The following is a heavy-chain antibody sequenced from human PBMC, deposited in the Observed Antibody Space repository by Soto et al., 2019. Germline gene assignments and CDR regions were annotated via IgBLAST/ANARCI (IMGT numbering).Heavy chain of an antibody. CDR3: ARASHRGSGGSCYFGY. CDR2: ISSSSSTI. V-gene: IGHV3-48*01. J-gene: IGHJ4*02. D-gene: IGHD2-15*01. Sequence: GGSLRLSCAASGFTFSSYSMNWVRQAPGKGLEWVSYISSSSSTIYYADSVKGRFTISRDNAKNSLYLQMNSLRAEDTAVYYCARASHRGSGGSCYFGYWGQGTLVIVSS. CDR1: GFTFSSYS.